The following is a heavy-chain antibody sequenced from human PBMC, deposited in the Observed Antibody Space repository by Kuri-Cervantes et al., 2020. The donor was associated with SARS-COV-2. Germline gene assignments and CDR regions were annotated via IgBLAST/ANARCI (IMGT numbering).Heavy chain of an antibody. CDR2: IYYSGST. CDR3: ARSPGDGDYDPFDY. CDR1: GGSISSHY. J-gene: IGHJ4*02. V-gene: IGHV4-59*11. D-gene: IGHD4-17*01. Sequence: SETLSLTCTVSGGSISSHYWSWIRQPPGKGLEWIGNIYYSGSTNYNPSLKSRVTISVDTSKSQFSLKLSSVTAADTAVYYCARSPGDGDYDPFDYWGQGTLVTVSS.